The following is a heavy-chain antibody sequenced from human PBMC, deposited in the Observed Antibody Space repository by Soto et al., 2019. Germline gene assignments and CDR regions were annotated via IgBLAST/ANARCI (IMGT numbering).Heavy chain of an antibody. CDR2: IYYSGST. CDR1: GGSISSYY. Sequence: PSETLSLTCTVSGGSISSYYWSWIRQPPGKGLEWIGYIYYSGSTNYNPSLKSRVTISVDTSKNQFSLKLSSVTAADTAVYYCARERLSESFDYWGQGTLVTVSS. CDR3: ARERLSESFDY. J-gene: IGHJ4*02. D-gene: IGHD3-22*01. V-gene: IGHV4-59*01.